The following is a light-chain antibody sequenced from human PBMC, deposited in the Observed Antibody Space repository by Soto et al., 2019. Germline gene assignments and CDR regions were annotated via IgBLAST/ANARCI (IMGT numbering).Light chain of an antibody. V-gene: IGKV3-20*01. CDR1: HSVSSSY. CDR3: QQYGGSPPYN. J-gene: IGKJ2*01. Sequence: EIVLTQSPGTLSLSPGERATLSCRASHSVSSSYLAWYQQKPGQAPRLLIYGASSRATGIPDRFSGSGSGTDFTLTIIRLEPEDFAVYYCQQYGGSPPYNFGQGTKLEIK. CDR2: GAS.